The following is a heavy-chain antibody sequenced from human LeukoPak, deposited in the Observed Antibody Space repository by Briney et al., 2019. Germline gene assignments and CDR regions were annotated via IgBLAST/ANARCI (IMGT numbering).Heavy chain of an antibody. V-gene: IGHV3-66*04. CDR1: GFTVSSNY. D-gene: IGHD5-18*01. Sequence: GGSLRLSCAASGFTVSSNYMNWVRQAPGKGLEWVSMIYPNGNTFYTDSVKGRFTISRDNSKNTLDLQMNSLRAEDTAVYYCARRGHGYGSPFDYWGQGTLVTVSS. CDR2: IYPNGNT. CDR3: ARRGHGYGSPFDY. J-gene: IGHJ4*02.